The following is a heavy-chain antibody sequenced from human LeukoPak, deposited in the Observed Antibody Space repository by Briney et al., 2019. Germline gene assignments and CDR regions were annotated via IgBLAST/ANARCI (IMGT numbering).Heavy chain of an antibody. V-gene: IGHV4-38-2*02. CDR2: ISSTGRT. D-gene: IGHD6-19*01. CDR3: AKGAGPPWFDP. J-gene: IGHJ5*02. CDR1: GYSINSGYY. Sequence: SETLSLTCTVSGYSINSGYYWDWIRQPAGKGLEWIGRISSTGRTDYNPSLTSRVTISVDTSKNQFSMKLSSVTAADTAVYYCAKGAGPPWFDPWGQGTLVTVSS.